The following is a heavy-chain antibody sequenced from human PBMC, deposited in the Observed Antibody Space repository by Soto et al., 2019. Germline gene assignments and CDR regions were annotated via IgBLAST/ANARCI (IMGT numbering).Heavy chain of an antibody. V-gene: IGHV3-15*07. D-gene: IGHD1-26*01. CDR3: TTDDSTGVEATTSGSYYVGYFDY. J-gene: IGHJ4*02. CDR2: IKSKTDGGTT. Sequence: GGSLRLSCAASGFTFSNAWMNWVRQAPGKGLEWVGRIKSKTDGGTTDYAAPVKGRFTISRDDSKNTLYLQMNSLKTEDTAVYYCTTDDSTGVEATTSGSYYVGYFDYWGQGTLVTSPQ. CDR1: GFTFSNAW.